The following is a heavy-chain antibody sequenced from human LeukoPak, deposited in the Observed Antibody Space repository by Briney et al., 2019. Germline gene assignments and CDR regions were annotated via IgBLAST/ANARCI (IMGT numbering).Heavy chain of an antibody. Sequence: SQTLSLTCGVSGDSISNGGYSWSWIRQPPGKGQDWVGYIYNSGTTYYNPSLKSRDTISVDTSKNQFSLKLSSVTAADTAVYYCARIRPSRLYMDVWGKGTTVTVSS. CDR2: IYNSGTT. V-gene: IGHV4-30-4*07. J-gene: IGHJ6*03. CDR1: GDSISNGGYS. CDR3: ARIRPSRLYMDV.